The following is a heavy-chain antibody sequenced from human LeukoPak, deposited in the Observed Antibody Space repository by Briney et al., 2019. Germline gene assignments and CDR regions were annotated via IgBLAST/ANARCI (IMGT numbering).Heavy chain of an antibody. V-gene: IGHV3-48*04. CDR1: GFTFSSYS. CDR3: ARGSYAGIWTVDY. D-gene: IGHD3-16*01. J-gene: IGHJ4*02. CDR2: ISSSSSTI. Sequence: GGSLRLSCAASGFTFSSYSMNWVRQAPGKGLEWVSYISSSSSTIYYADSVKGRFTISRDNAKNSLYLQMNSLRAEDTAVCYCARGSYAGIWTVDYWGQGTLVTVSS.